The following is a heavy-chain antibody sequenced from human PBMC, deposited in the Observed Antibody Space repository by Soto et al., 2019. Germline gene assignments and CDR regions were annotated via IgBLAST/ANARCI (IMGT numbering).Heavy chain of an antibody. D-gene: IGHD2-15*01. V-gene: IGHV3-21*01. CDR1: GFTFSSCA. CDR3: ARDLGYCSGGSCHGDY. CDR2: ISSSSSYI. Sequence: GGSLRLSCAASGFTFSSCAMGWVRQAPGKGLEWVSSISSSSSYIYYADSVKGRFTISRDNAKNSLYLQMNSLRAEDTAVYYCARDLGYCSGGSCHGDYWGQGTLVTVSS. J-gene: IGHJ4*02.